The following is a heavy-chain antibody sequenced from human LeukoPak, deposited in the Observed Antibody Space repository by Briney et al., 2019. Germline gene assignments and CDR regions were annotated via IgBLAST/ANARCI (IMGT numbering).Heavy chain of an antibody. D-gene: IGHD3-10*01. CDR3: ARGITMVRGLNSGRGRGYWFDP. CDR1: GYTFTSYD. CDR2: MNPNSGNT. J-gene: IGHJ5*02. Sequence: ASVKVSCKASGYTFTSYDINWVRQATGQGLEWMGWMNPNSGNTGYAQKFQGRVTMTRNTSISTAYMELSSLRSEDTAVYYCARGITMVRGLNSGRGRGYWFDPWGQGTLVTVSS. V-gene: IGHV1-8*01.